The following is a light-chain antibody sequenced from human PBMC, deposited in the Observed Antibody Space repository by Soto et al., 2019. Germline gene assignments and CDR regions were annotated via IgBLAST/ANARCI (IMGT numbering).Light chain of an antibody. CDR1: SSNIGVNY. J-gene: IGLJ1*01. Sequence: QSVLTQPPSASGTPGQRVTISCSGSSSNIGVNYVYWYLQLPGTAPKLLIYRNNQRPSGVPDRFSCSKSGTSASLAISGLRSEDEADYDCAAWDDSLDGPVFGTGTKVTVL. CDR3: AAWDDSLDGPV. V-gene: IGLV1-47*01. CDR2: RNN.